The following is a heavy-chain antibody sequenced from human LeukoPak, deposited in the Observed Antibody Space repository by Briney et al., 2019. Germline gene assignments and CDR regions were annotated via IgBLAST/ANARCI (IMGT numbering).Heavy chain of an antibody. V-gene: IGHV3-30*04. CDR1: GFTFSSYA. D-gene: IGHD3-3*01. J-gene: IGHJ6*02. CDR3: ARDIAYYDFWSGYYRYYYSMDV. Sequence: PGGSLRLSCAASGFTFSSYAMHWVRQAPGKGLEWVAVISYDGSNKYYADSVKGRFTISRDNSKNTLYLQMNSLRAEDTAVYYCARDIAYYDFWSGYYRYYYSMDVWGQGTTVTVSS. CDR2: ISYDGSNK.